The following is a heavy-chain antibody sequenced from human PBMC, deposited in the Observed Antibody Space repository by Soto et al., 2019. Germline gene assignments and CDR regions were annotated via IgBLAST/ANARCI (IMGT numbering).Heavy chain of an antibody. CDR2: INYSGNT. CDR3: ARSVPRRGYSYGYDY. CDR1: GGSISSSSYY. J-gene: IGHJ4*02. Sequence: PSETLSLTCTVSGGSISSSSYYWGWIRQPPGKELEWIGSINYSGNTNYNPSLKSRVTISVDTTKNQFSLKLSSVTAADTALYYCARSVPRRGYSYGYDYWGQGTLVTVSS. V-gene: IGHV4-39*01. D-gene: IGHD5-18*01.